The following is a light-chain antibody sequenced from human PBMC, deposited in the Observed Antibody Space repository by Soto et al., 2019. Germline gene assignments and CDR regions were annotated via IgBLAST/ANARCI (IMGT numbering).Light chain of an antibody. V-gene: IGKV1-39*01. CDR2: DSS. J-gene: IGKJ2*01. Sequence: DIQIPQSPSSLSASVVDRFTITCRARQRIGTYLNWYQQKAGKAPELLIYDSSTLRSGVPSRFSGSRSVSDFNLTISSLQPDSFAHYECQQSYNSPRNFGKGTKLEIK. CDR1: QRIGTY. CDR3: QQSYNSPRN.